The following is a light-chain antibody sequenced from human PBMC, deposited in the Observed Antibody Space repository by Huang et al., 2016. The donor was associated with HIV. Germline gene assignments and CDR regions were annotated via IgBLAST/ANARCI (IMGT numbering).Light chain of an antibody. CDR3: QQYNNWPWT. J-gene: IGKJ1*01. Sequence: EIVMTQSPATLSVSPGERATLSCGASQSVSSNLAWYQQIPGQAPRLLIYVASTRTTGIPARFSGSVSGTEFTLTISSLQSEDFALYYCQQYNNWPWTFGQGTKVEIK. CDR2: VAS. V-gene: IGKV3-15*01. CDR1: QSVSSN.